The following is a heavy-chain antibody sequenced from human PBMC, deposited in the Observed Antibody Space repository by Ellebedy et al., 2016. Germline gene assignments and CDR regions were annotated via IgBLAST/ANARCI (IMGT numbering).Heavy chain of an antibody. CDR1: GGTFSSYA. Sequence: SVKVSCXASGGTFSSYAISWVRQAPGQGLEWMGGIIPIFGTANYAQKFQGRVTITADESTSTAYMELSSLRSEDTAVYYCARLWYNWNDELGAFDIWGQGTMVTVSS. CDR2: IIPIFGTA. D-gene: IGHD1-20*01. V-gene: IGHV1-69*13. J-gene: IGHJ3*02. CDR3: ARLWYNWNDELGAFDI.